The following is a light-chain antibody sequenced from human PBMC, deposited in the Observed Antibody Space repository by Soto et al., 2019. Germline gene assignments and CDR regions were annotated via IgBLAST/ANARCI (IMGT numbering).Light chain of an antibody. CDR1: SSNIGAGYA. CDR3: QAYDSSLSGSNVV. CDR2: GNT. Sequence: QSVLTQPPSVSGAPGQRVTISCTGSSSNIGAGYAVHWYQQLPGTAPKLLIYGNTNRPSGVPDRFSGSTSGSSASLAITGLQAEDEADYYCQAYDSSLSGSNVVFGGGTQLTVL. J-gene: IGLJ2*01. V-gene: IGLV1-40*01.